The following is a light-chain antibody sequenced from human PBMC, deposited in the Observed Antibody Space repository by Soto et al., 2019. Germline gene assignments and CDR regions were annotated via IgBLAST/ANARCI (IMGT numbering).Light chain of an antibody. V-gene: IGKV3D-15*01. J-gene: IGKJ4*01. CDR2: GSS. CDR3: QQYNNWGLS. Sequence: IVMTQSPATLSVYPGDEVTLSCRASENVGTNLAWYQQKPGQAPRLLIYGSSTRATGIPATFSGSGSGTEFTLTISSLQSEESAIYYCQQYNNWGLSFGGGTKVEIK. CDR1: ENVGTN.